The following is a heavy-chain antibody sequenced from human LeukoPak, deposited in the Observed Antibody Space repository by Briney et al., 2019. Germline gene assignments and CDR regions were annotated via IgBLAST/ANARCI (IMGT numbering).Heavy chain of an antibody. CDR1: GFTFSSYS. V-gene: IGHV3-48*02. Sequence: GGSLRLSCAASGFTFSSYSMNWVRQAPGKGLEWVSYISSSSSTIYYADSVKGRFTISRDNAKNSLYLQMNSLRDEDTAMYYCARGGYDFWSGYLGGGPYYFDYWGQGTLVTVSS. J-gene: IGHJ4*02. D-gene: IGHD3-3*01. CDR3: ARGGYDFWSGYLGGGPYYFDY. CDR2: ISSSSSTI.